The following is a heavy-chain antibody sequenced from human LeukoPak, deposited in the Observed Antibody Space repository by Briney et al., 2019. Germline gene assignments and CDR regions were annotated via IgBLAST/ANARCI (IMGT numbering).Heavy chain of an antibody. CDR1: GFTFRTYW. CDR3: VRDTLGEGEDANYAVYYFDY. V-gene: IGHV3-7*01. J-gene: IGHJ4*02. Sequence: GVLRLSCAASGFTFRTYWMSWVCQAPGKGLEWVANIKQGGNEKYYVDSVKGRFTISRDNSKNSLDLQMNSLRAEDTAVYYCVRDTLGEGEDANYAVYYFDYWGQGTPVTVSS. CDR2: IKQGGNEK. D-gene: IGHD4/OR15-4a*01.